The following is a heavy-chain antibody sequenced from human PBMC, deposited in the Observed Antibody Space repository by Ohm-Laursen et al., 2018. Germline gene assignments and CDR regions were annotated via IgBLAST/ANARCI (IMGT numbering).Heavy chain of an antibody. J-gene: IGHJ4*02. Sequence: SLRLSCAASGFTFSTYEMNWVRQAPGKGLQWVSYIDTSSRGIYSADSVKGRFTISRDNAKNSLYLQMNSLRAEDTAVYYCARDRIAARRGDFDYWGQGTLVIVSS. CDR3: ARDRIAARRGDFDY. D-gene: IGHD6-6*01. CDR2: IDTSSRGI. CDR1: GFTFSTYE. V-gene: IGHV3-48*03.